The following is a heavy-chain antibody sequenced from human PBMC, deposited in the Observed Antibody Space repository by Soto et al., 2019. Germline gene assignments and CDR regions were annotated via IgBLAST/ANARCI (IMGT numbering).Heavy chain of an antibody. Sequence: QVQLVQSGAEVKKPGASVKVSCKASGYTFTGYYMHWVRQAPGQGLEWMGWINPNSGGTNYAQKAQGWVDMTRDTSISTAYMELSRLTSDATALDYCARGSPMWPLDYWGKATLVTVSS. V-gene: IGHV1-2*04. CDR2: INPNSGGT. J-gene: IGHJ4*02. D-gene: IGHD2-21*01. CDR1: GYTFTGYY. CDR3: ARGSPMWPLDY.